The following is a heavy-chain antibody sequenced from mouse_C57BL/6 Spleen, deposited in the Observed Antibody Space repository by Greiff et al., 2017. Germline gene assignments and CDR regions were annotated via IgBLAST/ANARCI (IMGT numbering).Heavy chain of an antibody. Sequence: VHVKQSGPELVKPGASVKMSCKASGYTFTDYNMHWVKQSHGKSLEWIGYINPNNGGTSYNQKFKGKATLTVNKSSSTAYMELRSLTSEDSAVYYCARRVYYYGSSSDWFADWGQGTLVTVSA. CDR3: ARRVYYYGSSSDWFAD. D-gene: IGHD1-1*01. J-gene: IGHJ3*01. CDR1: GYTFTDYN. V-gene: IGHV1-22*01. CDR2: INPNNGGT.